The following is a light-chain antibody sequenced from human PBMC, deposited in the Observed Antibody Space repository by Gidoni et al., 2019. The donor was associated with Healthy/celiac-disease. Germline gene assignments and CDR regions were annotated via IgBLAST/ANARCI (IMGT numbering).Light chain of an antibody. Sequence: IQSTQSPSSLSASVGDRVTITCRASQGISSALAWYQQKPEKAPKLLIYDASSLESGVPSRVIGSGSGTDFTLTVSSLQPDDLATYYCQQFNSYPQTFGGGTKVEIK. V-gene: IGKV1-13*02. CDR1: QGISSA. CDR2: DAS. CDR3: QQFNSYPQT. J-gene: IGKJ4*01.